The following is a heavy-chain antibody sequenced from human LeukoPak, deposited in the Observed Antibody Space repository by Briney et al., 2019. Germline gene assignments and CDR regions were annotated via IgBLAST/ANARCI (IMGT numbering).Heavy chain of an antibody. J-gene: IGHJ4*02. CDR2: IYSGGST. V-gene: IGHV3-66*01. CDR1: GFTVSSNY. Sequence: PGGSLRLSCAASGFTVSSNYMSWVRQAPGKGLEWVSVIYSGGSTYYADSVKGRFTISRDNSKNTLYLQMNSLRAEDTAVYLCARDPGAFPYFFDSWGQGTLVTVSS. CDR3: ARDPGAFPYFFDS. D-gene: IGHD4/OR15-4a*01.